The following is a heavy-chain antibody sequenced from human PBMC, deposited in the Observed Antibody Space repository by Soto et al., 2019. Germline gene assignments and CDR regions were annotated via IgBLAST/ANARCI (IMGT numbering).Heavy chain of an antibody. Sequence: EVQLLESGGGLVQPGGSLRLSCAVSGVTFSSYAMNWVRQAPGKGLEWVSNISGSGGITWYADSVKGRFTISRDNYKNTLYLQMNSLRAEDRAVYYCAQSIGSGSKHPFDYWGQGTLVTVSS. D-gene: IGHD1-26*01. V-gene: IGHV3-23*01. CDR3: AQSIGSGSKHPFDY. CDR2: ISGSGGIT. CDR1: GVTFSSYA. J-gene: IGHJ4*02.